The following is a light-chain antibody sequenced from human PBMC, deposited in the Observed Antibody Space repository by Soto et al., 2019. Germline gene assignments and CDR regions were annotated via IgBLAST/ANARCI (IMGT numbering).Light chain of an antibody. J-gene: IGLJ1*01. CDR3: SSYTSSSTRV. Sequence: QSALTQPASVSGSPGQSITISCTGTSSDVGDYNYVSWYQQHPGKAPKLMIFDVSNRPSGVSNPFSGSKSGNTASLTISGLQAEDEADYYCSSYTSSSTRVFGTGTKLTVL. CDR1: SSDVGDYNY. CDR2: DVS. V-gene: IGLV2-14*01.